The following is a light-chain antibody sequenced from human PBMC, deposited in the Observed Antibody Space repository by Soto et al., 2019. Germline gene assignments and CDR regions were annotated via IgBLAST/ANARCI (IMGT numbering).Light chain of an antibody. CDR2: KDS. J-gene: IGLJ2*01. Sequence: SYELTQPPSVSVSPGQTARITCSGAALPKQYAYWYQQKPGQAPVLVIYKDSERPSGIPERFSGSSSGTTVTLTISGVQAEDEADYYCQSADSSGTYVVFGGGTPLTVL. CDR1: ALPKQY. CDR3: QSADSSGTYVV. V-gene: IGLV3-25*03.